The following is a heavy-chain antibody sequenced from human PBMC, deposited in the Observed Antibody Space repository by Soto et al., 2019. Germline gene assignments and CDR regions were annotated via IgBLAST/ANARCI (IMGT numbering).Heavy chain of an antibody. CDR2: IKQDGSEK. CDR1: GFTFSSYW. D-gene: IGHD2-2*01. V-gene: IGHV3-7*01. Sequence: GGSLRLSCAASGFTFSSYWMSWVRQAPGKGLEWVANIKQDGSEKYYVDSVKGRFTISRDNAKNSLYLQMNSLRAEDTSVYYCARDVYQLLSAFDYWGQGTLVTVSS. CDR3: ARDVYQLLSAFDY. J-gene: IGHJ4*02.